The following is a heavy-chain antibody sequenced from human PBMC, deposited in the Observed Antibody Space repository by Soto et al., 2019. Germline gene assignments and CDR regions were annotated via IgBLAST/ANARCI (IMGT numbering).Heavy chain of an antibody. V-gene: IGHV3-23*01. J-gene: IGHJ6*02. CDR1: ESTFSTSA. Sequence: PXESLRLSVAAFESTFSTSAMRWVGRCPGKGLEWVSGFSGSGDRTYYADSVKGPFTFSRNNSTKLLFRQMNTLRPGDPPVYYCANRPTPYYYYGMDVWGQGTTVTVSS. D-gene: IGHD4-17*01. CDR2: FSGSGDRT. CDR3: ANRPTPYYYYGMDV.